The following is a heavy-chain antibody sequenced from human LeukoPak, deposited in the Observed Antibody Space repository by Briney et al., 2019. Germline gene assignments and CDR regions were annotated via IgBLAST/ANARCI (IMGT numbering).Heavy chain of an antibody. V-gene: IGHV4-34*01. Sequence: GSLRLSCAASGFTFSTYNMNWVRQAPGKGLEWIGEINHSGSTHYNPSLKRRVTILVDTSKNQFSLKLTSVTAADTAVYFCARQDYGEVNWGQGTLVTVSS. CDR1: GFTFSTYN. D-gene: IGHD4-17*01. CDR3: ARQDYGEVN. J-gene: IGHJ4*02. CDR2: INHSGST.